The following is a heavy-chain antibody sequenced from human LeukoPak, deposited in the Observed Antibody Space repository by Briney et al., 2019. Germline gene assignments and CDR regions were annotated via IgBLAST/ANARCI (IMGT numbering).Heavy chain of an antibody. CDR1: GFTFSSYA. CDR2: ISGSGGST. J-gene: IGHJ4*02. D-gene: IGHD1-26*01. CDR3: AKDRNSGSYYDTIDY. Sequence: GGSLRLSCAASGFTFSSYAMSWARQAPGKGLEWVSAISGSGGSTYYADSVKGRFTISRDNSKNTLYLQMNSLRAEDTAVYYCAKDRNSGSYYDTIDYWGQGTLVTVSS. V-gene: IGHV3-23*01.